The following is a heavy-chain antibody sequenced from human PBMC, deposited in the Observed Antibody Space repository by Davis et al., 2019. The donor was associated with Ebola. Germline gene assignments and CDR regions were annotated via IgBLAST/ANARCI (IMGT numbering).Heavy chain of an antibody. CDR1: GGSFSGYY. J-gene: IGHJ4*02. Sequence: PSETLSLTCAVYGGSFSGYYWSWIRQPPGKGLEWIGEINHSGSTNYNPSLKSRVTISVDTSKNQFSLKLSSVTAADTAVYYCARVPGITGTGALFDYWGQGTLVTVSS. V-gene: IGHV4-34*01. D-gene: IGHD1-7*01. CDR2: INHSGST. CDR3: ARVPGITGTGALFDY.